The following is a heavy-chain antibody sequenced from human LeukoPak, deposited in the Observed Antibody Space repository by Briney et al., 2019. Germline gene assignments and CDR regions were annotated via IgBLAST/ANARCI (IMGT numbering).Heavy chain of an antibody. CDR3: ARIPGYRTNTRCLSYMDV. J-gene: IGHJ6*03. V-gene: IGHV3-21*01. CDR2: IDSSSYYI. CDR1: GFTFSTYS. Sequence: GGSLRLSCVASGFTFSTYSMNWFRQAPGKGLEWVSDIDSSSYYIYYADSVKGRFTISRDNAKNSLYLQMNSLRAEDTAVYYCARIPGYRTNTRCLSYMDVWGKGTTVTVSS. D-gene: IGHD2-8*01.